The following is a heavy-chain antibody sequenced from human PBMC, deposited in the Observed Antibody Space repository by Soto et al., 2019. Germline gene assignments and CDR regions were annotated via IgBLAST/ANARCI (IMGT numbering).Heavy chain of an antibody. CDR1: GYTFTSYY. Sequence: QVQLVQSGAEVKKPGASVKVSCKASGYTFTSYYVHWIRQAPGQGLEWMGIINASGGRTTYAPKFHGRVTMTRDTSTSTVYMELSSLTSEDTATYFCGRILPPATFDYWGQGTLVTVSS. J-gene: IGHJ4*02. V-gene: IGHV1-46*03. CDR2: INASGGRT. D-gene: IGHD2-21*02. CDR3: GRILPPATFDY.